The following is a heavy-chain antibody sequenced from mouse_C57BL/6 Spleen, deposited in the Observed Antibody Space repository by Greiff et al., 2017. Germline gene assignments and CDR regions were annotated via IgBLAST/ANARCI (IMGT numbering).Heavy chain of an antibody. Sequence: VQLQQPGAELVKPGASVKMSCKASGYTFPSYWITWVKQRPGQGLEWIGDIYPGSGSTNYNEKFKSKATLTVDTSSSTAYMQLSSLTSEDSAVYYCAREGAYAMGDWGQGTTVTGSS. CDR2: IYPGSGST. CDR1: GYTFPSYW. CDR3: AREGAYAMGD. J-gene: IGHJ4*01. V-gene: IGHV1-55*01.